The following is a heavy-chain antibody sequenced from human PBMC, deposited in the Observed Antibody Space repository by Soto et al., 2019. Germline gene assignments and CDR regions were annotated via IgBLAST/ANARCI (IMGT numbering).Heavy chain of an antibody. V-gene: IGHV3-30-3*01. CDR1: GFTFSSYS. CDR2: MSYDENSK. J-gene: IGHJ4*02. D-gene: IGHD3-16*01. Sequence: QVQLVESGGGVVKPGRSLRLSCAASGFTFSSYSMHWVRQAPGKGLEWVAAMSYDENSKYFADSVKGRFTISRDNSKNTPSLQMNRLGPEDSAVYHCVRGRTANDHDDFDYWSQGTLVTVSS. CDR3: VRGRTANDHDDFDY.